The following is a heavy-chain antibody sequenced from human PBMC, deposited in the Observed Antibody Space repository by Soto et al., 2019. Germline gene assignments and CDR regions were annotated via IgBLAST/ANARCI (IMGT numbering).Heavy chain of an antibody. D-gene: IGHD2-15*01. J-gene: IGHJ6*02. V-gene: IGHV3-48*02. Sequence: LSLTCAASGFTFSSYSMNWVRQAPGKGLEWVSYISSSSSTIYYADSVKGRFTISRDNAKNSLYLQMNSLRDEDTAVYYCARVLKIMVVAALSFPMDVWGQGTTVTVSS. CDR3: ARVLKIMVVAALSFPMDV. CDR1: GFTFSSYS. CDR2: ISSSSSTI.